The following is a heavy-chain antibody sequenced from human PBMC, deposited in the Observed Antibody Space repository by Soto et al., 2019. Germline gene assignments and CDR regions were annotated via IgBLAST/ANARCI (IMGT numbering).Heavy chain of an antibody. CDR2: INHSGST. CDR3: ARATHYDFWSGYDAHYYGMDV. CDR1: GGSFSGYY. D-gene: IGHD3-3*01. V-gene: IGHV4-34*01. Sequence: PSETLSLTCAVYGGSFSGYYWSWIRQPPGKGLEWIGEINHSGSTNYNPSLKSRVTISVDTSKNQFSLKLSSVTAADTAVYYCARATHYDFWSGYDAHYYGMDVWGQGTTVTVSS. J-gene: IGHJ6*02.